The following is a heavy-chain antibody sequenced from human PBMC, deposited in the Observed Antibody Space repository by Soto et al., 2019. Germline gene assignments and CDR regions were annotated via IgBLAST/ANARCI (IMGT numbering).Heavy chain of an antibody. Sequence: GESLKISCKGSGYTFTNYWIGWVRQMPGKGLEWMTIIYPYNSDTRYSPSFQGQVTISADKSINTAYLQWSSLKASDTAIYYCARHRETNHICTPGCAFDIWGQVTVVTVSS. J-gene: IGHJ3*02. CDR1: GYTFTNYW. CDR2: IYPYNSDT. D-gene: IGHD2-8*01. CDR3: ARHRETNHICTPGCAFDI. V-gene: IGHV5-51*01.